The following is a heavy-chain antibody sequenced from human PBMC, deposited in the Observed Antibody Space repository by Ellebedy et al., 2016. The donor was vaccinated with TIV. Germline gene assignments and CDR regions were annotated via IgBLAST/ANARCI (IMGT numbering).Heavy chain of an antibody. J-gene: IGHJ3*02. V-gene: IGHV1-18*01. D-gene: IGHD2-15*01. CDR2: ISTYSANT. Sequence: AASVKVSCKTSGYTFSRHGLNWVRQAPGQGLEWMGWISTYSANTKYAQKFQGRVTMTTDTSTGTAYMELRSLTSDDTAVYYCAREADSDALDIWGQGTMVIVSS. CDR1: GYTFSRHG. CDR3: AREADSDALDI.